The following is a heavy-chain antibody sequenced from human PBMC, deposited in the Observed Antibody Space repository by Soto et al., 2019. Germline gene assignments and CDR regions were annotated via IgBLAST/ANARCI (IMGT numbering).Heavy chain of an antibody. CDR1: GASISIGGYF. J-gene: IGHJ6*02. Sequence: SETLSLTCTVSGASISIGGYFWSWIRQHPGKGLEWIGHIYYNGSTYYNPSLKSRLTISVDTSKNEFSLRLTSVTAADTAVYFCATDEYFGSEIDFYYYAMDVWGQGTLVTVSS. D-gene: IGHD3-10*01. V-gene: IGHV4-31*03. CDR3: ATDEYFGSEIDFYYYAMDV. CDR2: IYYNGST.